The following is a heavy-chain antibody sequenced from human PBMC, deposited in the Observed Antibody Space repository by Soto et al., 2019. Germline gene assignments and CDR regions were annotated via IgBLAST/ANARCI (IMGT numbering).Heavy chain of an antibody. D-gene: IGHD6-19*01. CDR1: GFTFSIYS. Sequence: LRLSCAASGFTFSIYSMNWVRQAPGKGLGWVSSISSSSSYIYYADSVKSRFTISRDNAKNSLYLQRNSLRAEDTAVYYCARSLASSGWSVTPHYYYYGMDVWGQGTTVTVSS. CDR2: ISSSSSYI. CDR3: ARSLASSGWSVTPHYYYYGMDV. J-gene: IGHJ6*02. V-gene: IGHV3-21*01.